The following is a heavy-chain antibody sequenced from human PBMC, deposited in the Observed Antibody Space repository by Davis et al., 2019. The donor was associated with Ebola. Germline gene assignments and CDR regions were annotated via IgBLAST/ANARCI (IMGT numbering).Heavy chain of an antibody. CDR2: ISGSGGST. J-gene: IGHJ3*02. V-gene: IGHV3-23*01. Sequence: GESLKISCAASGFPFSSYAMSWVRQAPGKGLEWVSAISGSGGSTYYADSVKGRFTISRDNSKNTLYLQMNSLRAEDTAVYYCAKAMGFLEWLGAFDIWGQGTMVTVSS. D-gene: IGHD3-3*01. CDR3: AKAMGFLEWLGAFDI. CDR1: GFPFSSYA.